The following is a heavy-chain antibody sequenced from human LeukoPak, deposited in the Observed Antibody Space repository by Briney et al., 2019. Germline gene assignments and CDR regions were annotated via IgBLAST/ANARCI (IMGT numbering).Heavy chain of an antibody. CDR3: ARYCSGGNCPNWFDP. Sequence: SETLSLTCTVSGGSISSSSYCWGWIRQPPGKGLEWIGSIYYSESTFYNPSLKSRVTISLDTSKNQFSLKLSSVTAADTAVYYCARYCSGGNCPNWFDPWGQGTLVTVSS. CDR1: GGSISSSSYC. J-gene: IGHJ5*02. CDR2: IYYSEST. D-gene: IGHD2-15*01. V-gene: IGHV4-39*07.